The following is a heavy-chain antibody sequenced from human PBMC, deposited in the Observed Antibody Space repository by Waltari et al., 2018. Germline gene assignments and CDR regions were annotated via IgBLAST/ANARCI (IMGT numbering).Heavy chain of an antibody. CDR1: GGTFSSYA. CDR2: IIPIFGTA. V-gene: IGHV1-69*05. CDR3: ATKVVTPEGTPEYFQH. Sequence: QVQLVQSGAEVKKPGSSVKVSCKASGGTFSSYAISWVRQAPGQGLEWMGGIIPIFGTANYAQKFQGRVTITTDESTSTAYMELSRLRSDDTAVYYCATKVVTPEGTPEYFQHWGQGTLVTVSS. D-gene: IGHD2-21*02. J-gene: IGHJ1*01.